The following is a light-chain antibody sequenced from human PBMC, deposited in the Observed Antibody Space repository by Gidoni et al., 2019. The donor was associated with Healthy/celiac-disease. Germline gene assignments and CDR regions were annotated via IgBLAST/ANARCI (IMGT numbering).Light chain of an antibody. Sequence: QSVLTQPPSVSGAPGPRVTISCTGSSSNIGAGYDVHWYQQLPGTAPKLLIYGNSNRPSGVPDRVSGSKSGTSASLAITGLQAEDEADYYCQSYDSSLSGNYVFGTGTKVTVL. CDR2: GNS. CDR3: QSYDSSLSGNYV. V-gene: IGLV1-40*01. J-gene: IGLJ1*01. CDR1: SSNIGAGYD.